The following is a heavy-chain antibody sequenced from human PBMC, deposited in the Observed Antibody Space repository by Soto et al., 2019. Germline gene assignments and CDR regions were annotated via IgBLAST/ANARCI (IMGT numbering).Heavy chain of an antibody. CDR1: GFTFSSYW. CDR3: ARDFGLNSSGYISYYFDY. CDR2: IKQDGSEK. Sequence: GGSLRLSCAASGFTFSSYWMSWVRQAPGKGLEWVANIKQDGSEKYYVDSVKGRFTISRDNAKNSLYLQMNSLRAEDTAVYYCARDFGLNSSGYISYYFDYWGQGTLVTVSS. V-gene: IGHV3-7*01. J-gene: IGHJ4*02. D-gene: IGHD3-22*01.